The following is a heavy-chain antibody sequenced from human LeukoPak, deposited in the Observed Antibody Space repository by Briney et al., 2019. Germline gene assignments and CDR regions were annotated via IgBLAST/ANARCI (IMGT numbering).Heavy chain of an antibody. Sequence: SETLSLTCTVSGGSISSHYWSWIRQPPGKGLEWIAYLFDSVNTKDNPSLQSRLTLSADMSKNQFSLRLSSVTAADTAVYYCATIKRGSIFGYFDFWGQGIKVTVSS. CDR1: GGSISSHY. CDR3: ATIKRGSIFGYFDF. D-gene: IGHD5-18*01. J-gene: IGHJ4*02. CDR2: LFDSVNT. V-gene: IGHV4-59*11.